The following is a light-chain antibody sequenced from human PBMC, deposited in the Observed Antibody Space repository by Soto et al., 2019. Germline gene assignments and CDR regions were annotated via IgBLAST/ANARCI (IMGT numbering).Light chain of an antibody. V-gene: IGLV1-44*01. CDR1: SSNIGSNT. Sequence: QSALTQPPSASGTPGQRVTTSCSGSSSNIGSNTVNWYQQLPGTAPKLLIYSNNQRPSGVPDRFSGSKSGTSASLAISGLQSEDEADYYCAAWDDSLNGHYVFGTGTKVTVL. J-gene: IGLJ1*01. CDR2: SNN. CDR3: AAWDDSLNGHYV.